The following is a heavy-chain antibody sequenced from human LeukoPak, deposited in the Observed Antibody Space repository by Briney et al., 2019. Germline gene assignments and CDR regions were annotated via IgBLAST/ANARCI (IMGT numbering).Heavy chain of an antibody. D-gene: IGHD5-12*01. J-gene: IGHJ4*02. CDR2: INPNSGGT. CDR3: ARQWLRYYYFDY. CDR1: GYTFTGYY. Sequence: ASAKVSCKASGYTFTGYYMHWVRQAPGQGLEWMGWINPNSGGTNYAQKFQGRVTMTRDTSISTAYMELSRLRSDDTAVYYCARQWLRYYYFDYWGQGTLVTVSS. V-gene: IGHV1-2*02.